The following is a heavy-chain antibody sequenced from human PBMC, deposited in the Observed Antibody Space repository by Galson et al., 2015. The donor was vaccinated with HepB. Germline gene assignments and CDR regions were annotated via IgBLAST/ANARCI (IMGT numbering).Heavy chain of an antibody. D-gene: IGHD3-16*01. J-gene: IGHJ6*02. Sequence: DTLSLTCTVSGGSIRGHYWNWVRQPAGKGLEWIGRMHASGTPTYNPALRSRDSMSADTPKNQVYLNMTSDTAADTAFYYCARDGVEYFHVGRDDSVPSYYYGLDVWGLGTTVTVS. V-gene: IGHV4-4*07. CDR1: GGSIRGHY. CDR3: ARDGVEYFHVGRDDSVPSYYYGLDV. CDR2: MHASGTP.